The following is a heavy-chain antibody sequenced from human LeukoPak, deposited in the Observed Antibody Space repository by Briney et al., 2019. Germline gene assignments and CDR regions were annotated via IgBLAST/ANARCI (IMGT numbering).Heavy chain of an antibody. D-gene: IGHD1-26*01. V-gene: IGHV3-23*01. Sequence: GGSLRLSCAASGFTFSSYAMTWVRQAPGKGLEWVSSISGGGGGTYYAESVRGRFTISRDNSNNTLFLQMNSLRAEDTAVYYCAKVDGGSYYSSDWGQGTLVTVSS. CDR3: AKVDGGSYYSSD. CDR1: GFTFSSYA. CDR2: ISGGGGGT. J-gene: IGHJ4*02.